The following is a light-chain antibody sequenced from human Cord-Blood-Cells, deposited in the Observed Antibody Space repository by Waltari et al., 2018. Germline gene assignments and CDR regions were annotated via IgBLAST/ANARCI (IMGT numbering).Light chain of an antibody. J-gene: IGKJ2*03. CDR2: ASA. V-gene: IGKV1-39*01. CDR3: QQSYSTPYS. CDR1: QSNSSY. Sequence: DIQMTQSPSSLSASVGDRVTITCRASQSNSSYLDWYQQKPGKAPKLLNYASASLQSGVPSRFSGSGSGTDFTLTISSLQPEDFATYYCQQSYSTPYSFVQGTKLEIK.